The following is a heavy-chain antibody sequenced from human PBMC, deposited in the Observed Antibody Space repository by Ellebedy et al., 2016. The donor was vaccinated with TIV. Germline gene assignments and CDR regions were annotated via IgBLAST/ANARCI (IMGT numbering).Heavy chain of an antibody. D-gene: IGHD1-14*01. V-gene: IGHV3-9*03. CDR3: VKDKTGEWGHFDV. CDR1: GFSIGGYG. J-gene: IGHJ2*01. Sequence: PGGSLRLSCAASGFSIGGYGMHWVRQLPGKGLEWVATVISNGRASTYADSVRGRFTISRDNAANSLYLQMNSLRPEDMALYYCVKDKTGEWGHFDVWGRGTLVTVSS. CDR2: VISNGRAS.